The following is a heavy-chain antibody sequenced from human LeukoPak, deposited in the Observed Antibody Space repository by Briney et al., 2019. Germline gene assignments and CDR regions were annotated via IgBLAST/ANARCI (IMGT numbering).Heavy chain of an antibody. CDR2: IYHSGST. V-gene: IGHV4-38-2*01. Sequence: SETLSLTCAGSGYSISSGYYWGWIRPPPGKGLEWIGSIYHSGSTYYNPSLKSRVTISVDTSKNQFSLKLSSVTAADTAVYYCARSPRASYCSGGSCYFDYWGQGTLVTVSS. D-gene: IGHD2-15*01. J-gene: IGHJ4*02. CDR3: ARSPRASYCSGGSCYFDY. CDR1: GYSISSGYY.